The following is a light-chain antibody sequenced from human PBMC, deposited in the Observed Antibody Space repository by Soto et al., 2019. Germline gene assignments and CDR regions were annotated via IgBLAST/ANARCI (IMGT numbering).Light chain of an antibody. V-gene: IGKV3-20*01. J-gene: IGKJ1*01. CDR2: SAS. CDR1: QSVSSTF. Sequence: EIVLTQSPGTLSLSPGERATLSYRAGQSVSSTFLAWYQQKPGQAPRLLIYSASTRATDIPDRFSGSGSGTDFTLTISRLEPEDFSVYYCQYSCSEWEWTFGRGTRVEI. CDR3: QYSCSEWEWT.